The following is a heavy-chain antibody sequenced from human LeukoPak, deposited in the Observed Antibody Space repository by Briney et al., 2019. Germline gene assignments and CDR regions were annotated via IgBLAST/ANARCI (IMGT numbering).Heavy chain of an antibody. CDR2: IYYSGST. V-gene: IGHV4-30-4*07. Sequence: SQTLSLTCAVSGGSISSGGYSWSWIRQPPGKGLEWIGYIYYSGSTNYNPSLKSRVTISVDTSKNQFSLKLSSVTAADTAVYYCARGYCSGGSCYSRPDAFDIWGQGTMVTVSS. CDR3: ARGYCSGGSCYSRPDAFDI. D-gene: IGHD2-15*01. J-gene: IGHJ3*02. CDR1: GGSISSGGYS.